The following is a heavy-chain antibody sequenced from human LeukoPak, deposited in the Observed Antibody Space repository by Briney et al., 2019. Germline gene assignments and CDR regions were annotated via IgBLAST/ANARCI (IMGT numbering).Heavy chain of an antibody. CDR3: AKDCSSGWYSDY. CDR1: GFTFSSYG. Sequence: GGSLRLSCAASGFTFSSYGMNWVRQAPGKGLEWVAFTRYDEDNKYYAESVKGRFTISRDNSKNTLYLQMNSLRAEDAAVYYCAKDCSSGWYSDYWGQGTLVTVSS. V-gene: IGHV3-30*02. D-gene: IGHD6-19*01. CDR2: TRYDEDNK. J-gene: IGHJ4*02.